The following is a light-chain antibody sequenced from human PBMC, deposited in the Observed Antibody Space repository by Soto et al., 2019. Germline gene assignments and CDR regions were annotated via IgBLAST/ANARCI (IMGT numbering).Light chain of an antibody. J-gene: IGKJ1*01. CDR2: GAS. Sequence: DIELTQSPGTLSLSPGERATISCRASQSVSSSYLDWYQQKPGPAPRLLIYGASRRATGIPDRFSGSGSGTDFTLTISRLEPEDVAVYYCQQYGSSPTFGQGTKVEIK. CDR3: QQYGSSPT. V-gene: IGKV3-20*01. CDR1: QSVSSSY.